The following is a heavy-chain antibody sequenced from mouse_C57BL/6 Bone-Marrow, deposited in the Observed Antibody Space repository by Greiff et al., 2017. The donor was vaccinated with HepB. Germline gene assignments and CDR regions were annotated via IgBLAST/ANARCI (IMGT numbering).Heavy chain of an antibody. CDR3: ARGGYYSFYYAMDY. CDR2: INPNYGTT. CDR1: GYSFTDYN. J-gene: IGHJ4*01. Sequence: EVQLQESGPELVKPGASVKISCKASGYSFTDYNMNWVKQSNGKSLEWIGVINPNYGTTSYNQKFKGKATLTVDHSSSTAYMQLNSLTSEDSAVYYCARGGYYSFYYAMDYWGQGTSVTVSS. V-gene: IGHV1-39*01. D-gene: IGHD2-12*01.